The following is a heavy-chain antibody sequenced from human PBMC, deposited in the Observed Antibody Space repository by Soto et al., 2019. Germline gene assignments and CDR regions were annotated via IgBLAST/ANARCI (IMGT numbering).Heavy chain of an antibody. CDR1: GFTFDDYA. V-gene: IGHV3-9*01. CDR2: ISWNRGSI. CDR3: AKAPANLAARSYFDY. D-gene: IGHD6-13*01. J-gene: IGHJ4*02. Sequence: GGSLRLSCAASGFTFDDYAMHWVRQAPGKGLEWVSGISWNRGSIGYADSVKGRFTISRDNAKNSLYLQMNSLRAEDTALYYCAKAPANLAARSYFDYWGQGTLVTVSS.